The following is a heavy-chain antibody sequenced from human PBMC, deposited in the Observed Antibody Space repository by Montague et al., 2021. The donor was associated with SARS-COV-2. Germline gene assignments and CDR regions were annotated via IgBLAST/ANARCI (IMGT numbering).Heavy chain of an antibody. CDR3: ARPGRGYSYGLDAFEV. Sequence: ETLSLTCTVSGGSISDSIYYWGWIRQPPGKGLEWIGSIYYTGSTYYNPSLKSRVTISMNTSNNQFFLKLTSVTAADTAVYYCARPGRGYSYGLDAFEVWGQGTMVAVSS. V-gene: IGHV4-39*01. J-gene: IGHJ3*01. CDR2: IYYTGST. CDR1: GGSISDSIYY. D-gene: IGHD5-18*01.